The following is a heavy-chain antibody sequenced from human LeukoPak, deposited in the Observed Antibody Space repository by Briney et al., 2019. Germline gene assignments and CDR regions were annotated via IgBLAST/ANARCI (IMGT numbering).Heavy chain of an antibody. CDR3: ARGLTGYTQAPGY. CDR2: INPNSGGT. V-gene: IGHV1-2*02. J-gene: IGHJ4*02. Sequence: ASVKVSCKASGYTFTSYDINWVRQATGQGLEWMGWINPNSGGTNYAQKFQGRVTMTRDTSISTAYMELSRLRSDDTAVYYCARGLTGYTQAPGYWGQGTLVTVSS. CDR1: GYTFTSYD. D-gene: IGHD3-9*01.